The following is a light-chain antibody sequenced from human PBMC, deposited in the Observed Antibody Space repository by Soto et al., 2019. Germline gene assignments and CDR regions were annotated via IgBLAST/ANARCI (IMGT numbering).Light chain of an antibody. CDR3: QQYNAYSST. CDR2: KAS. CDR1: QSIRIW. Sequence: DIQMTQSPSTLSASVGDRVTITCRASQSIRIWLAWYQQKPGKAPKILIYKASSLESGVPSRFSGSGSGTEFTLTISSLQPDDFATYYCQQYNAYSSTFGGGTKVEIK. J-gene: IGKJ4*01. V-gene: IGKV1-5*03.